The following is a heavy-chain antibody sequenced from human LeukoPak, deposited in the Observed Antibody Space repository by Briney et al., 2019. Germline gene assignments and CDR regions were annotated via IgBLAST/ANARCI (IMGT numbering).Heavy chain of an antibody. D-gene: IGHD5-18*01. Sequence: SETLSLTCTVSGDSISSGGYYWSWIRQHPGKGLEWIGYIYYSGSTYYNPSLKSRVTISVDTSKNQFSLKLSSVTAADTAVYYCAREGTGGYSYGRKGYFDLWGRGTLVTVSS. J-gene: IGHJ2*01. CDR2: IYYSGST. V-gene: IGHV4-31*03. CDR1: GDSISSGGYY. CDR3: AREGTGGYSYGRKGYFDL.